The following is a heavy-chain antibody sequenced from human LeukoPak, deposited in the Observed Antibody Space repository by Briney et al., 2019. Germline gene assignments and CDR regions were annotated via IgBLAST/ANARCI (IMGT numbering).Heavy chain of an antibody. D-gene: IGHD6-13*01. CDR3: ARDAAAGTLGAFDI. CDR2: ISSTSGYI. CDR1: GFTFSSYT. J-gene: IGHJ3*02. V-gene: IGHV3-21*04. Sequence: GGSLRLSCAASGFTFSSYTMNWVRQAPGKGLEWVSSISSTSGYIYYADSVKGRFTISRDNAKNSLYLQMNSLSAEDTAVYYCARDAAAGTLGAFDIWGQGTMVTVSS.